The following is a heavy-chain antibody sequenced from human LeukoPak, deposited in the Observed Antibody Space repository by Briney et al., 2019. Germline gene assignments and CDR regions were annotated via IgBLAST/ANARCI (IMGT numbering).Heavy chain of an antibody. CDR1: GFTFSDYY. CDR2: ISSSGSTI. V-gene: IGHV3-11*01. Sequence: GGSLRLSCAASGFTFSDYYMSWIRQAPGKGLEWVSYISSSGSTIYYADSVKGRFTISRDNAKNSLYLQMNSLRAEDTAVYYCARDRKYYDILTGYYTPVDCWGQGTLVTVSS. J-gene: IGHJ4*02. D-gene: IGHD3-9*01. CDR3: ARDRKYYDILTGYYTPVDC.